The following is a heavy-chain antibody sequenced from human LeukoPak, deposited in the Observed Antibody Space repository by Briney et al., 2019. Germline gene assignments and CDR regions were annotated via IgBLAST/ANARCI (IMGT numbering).Heavy chain of an antibody. J-gene: IGHJ4*02. Sequence: GGSLRLSCAASGFTFSIHSMNWVRQAPGKGLEWVSHISTSGSTIYYADSVKGRFTISRDNAKNSLYLQMNSLRDEDTAVYYCARRYGSEFYYFGYWGQGTLVTVSS. CDR1: GFTFSIHS. CDR2: ISTSGSTI. D-gene: IGHD3-10*01. CDR3: ARRYGSEFYYFGY. V-gene: IGHV3-48*02.